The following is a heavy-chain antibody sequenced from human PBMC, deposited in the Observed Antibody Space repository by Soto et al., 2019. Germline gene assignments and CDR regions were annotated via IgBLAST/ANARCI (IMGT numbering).Heavy chain of an antibody. CDR1: GFTFSSYA. V-gene: IGHV3-23*01. CDR2: ISGSGGST. Sequence: EVQLLESGGGLVQPGGSLRLSCAASGFTFSSYAMSWVRQAPGKGLERVSAISGSGGSTYYADSVKGGFTIARDNSKNALYLQLNSLRAEDTAVYYCAKARYGDYDSGYWGQGTLVTVSS. D-gene: IGHD4-17*01. J-gene: IGHJ4*02. CDR3: AKARYGDYDSGY.